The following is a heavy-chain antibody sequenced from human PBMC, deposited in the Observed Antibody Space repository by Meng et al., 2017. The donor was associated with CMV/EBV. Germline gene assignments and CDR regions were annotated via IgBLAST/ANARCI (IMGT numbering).Heavy chain of an antibody. CDR3: AKDLFSPGGNSCFDH. V-gene: IGHV1-18*01. D-gene: IGHD3-16*01. CDR1: GYTFNKHG. Sequence: ASVKVSCKASGYTFNKHGINWVRQAPGQGREWMGWINLWNGKIESAQKFQGRITLTTGASTSTVYMELRSLTSDDKAVYYCAKDLFSPGGNSCFDHWGQGTLVTVSS. CDR2: INLWNGKI. J-gene: IGHJ4*02.